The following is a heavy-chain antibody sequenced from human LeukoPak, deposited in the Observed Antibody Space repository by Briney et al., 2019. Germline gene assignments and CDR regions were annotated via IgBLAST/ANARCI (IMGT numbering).Heavy chain of an antibody. J-gene: IGHJ4*02. V-gene: IGHV3-21*01. Sequence: GGSLRLSCEASGFTFTTYSMTWVRQAPGKGLEWGSTISSGSSAVFSADALKGRFTISRDDAKNLLYLDMSSLRAEDTAVSYCAAAVLLRLGDLSLNENYFDYWGQGTLLTVSS. CDR1: GFTFTTYS. D-gene: IGHD3-16*02. CDR3: AAAVLLRLGDLSLNENYFDY. CDR2: ISSGSSAV.